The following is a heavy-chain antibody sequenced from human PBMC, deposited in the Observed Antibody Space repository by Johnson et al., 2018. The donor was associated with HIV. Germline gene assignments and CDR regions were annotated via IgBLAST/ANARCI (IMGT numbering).Heavy chain of an antibody. V-gene: IGHV3-30*04. D-gene: IGHD3-22*01. CDR2: ISHDETSK. Sequence: QVQLVESGGGVVQPGRSLRLSCAASGFTFSSYAMHWVRQAPGKGLEWVAAISHDETSKNYPDSVTGRFTISRDNAKNSLYLQMNSLRDEDTAVYYCARDYYDIGDQWAHVAFDIWGQGTMVTVSS. CDR3: ARDYYDIGDQWAHVAFDI. CDR1: GFTFSSYA. J-gene: IGHJ3*02.